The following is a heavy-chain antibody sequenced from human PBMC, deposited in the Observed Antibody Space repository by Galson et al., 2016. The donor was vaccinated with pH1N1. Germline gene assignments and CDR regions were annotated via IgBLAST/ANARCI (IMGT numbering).Heavy chain of an antibody. V-gene: IGHV3-7*01. CDR3: ARRYFDY. J-gene: IGHJ4*02. Sequence: SLRLSCAASGFNFSNYWMQWVRQAPGKGLQWVANINQDGDKKYYVGSVEGRFTISRDNAKNSQYLQMNNLRDEDTAMYFCARRYFDYWGQGTLVTVSS. CDR2: INQDGDKK. CDR1: GFNFSNYW. D-gene: IGHD3-9*01.